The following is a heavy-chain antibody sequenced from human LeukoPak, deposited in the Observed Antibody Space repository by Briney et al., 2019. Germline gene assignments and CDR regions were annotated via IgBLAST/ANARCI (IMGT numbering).Heavy chain of an antibody. J-gene: IGHJ4*02. D-gene: IGHD6-13*01. CDR2: MNPNSGNT. Sequence: ASVKVSCKASGYTFTSYDINWVRQATGQGLEWMGWMNPNSGNTGYAQKFQGRVTMTRNTSISTAYMELSGLRSEDTAVYYCARVRKAEQQLSFWGQGTLVTVSS. CDR3: ARVRKAEQQLSF. CDR1: GYTFTSYD. V-gene: IGHV1-8*01.